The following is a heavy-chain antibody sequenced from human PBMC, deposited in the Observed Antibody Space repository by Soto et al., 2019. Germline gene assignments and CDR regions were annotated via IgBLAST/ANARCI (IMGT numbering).Heavy chain of an antibody. CDR2: IYHSGST. Sequence: SETLSLTCAVSGASISSDNWWSWVRQPPGKGLEWIGEIYHSGSTNYNPSLKSRVTISVDKSKNQFSLKLSSVTAADTAVYYCDRVSSSVMLRGVIINWGQGTLVTVPS. CDR3: DRVSSSVMLRGVIIN. CDR1: GASISSDNW. J-gene: IGHJ4*02. V-gene: IGHV4-4*02. D-gene: IGHD3-10*01.